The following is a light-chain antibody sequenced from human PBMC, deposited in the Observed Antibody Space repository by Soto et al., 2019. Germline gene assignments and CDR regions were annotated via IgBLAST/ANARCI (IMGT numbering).Light chain of an antibody. J-gene: IGKJ1*01. Sequence: IQLTQSPSSLSASVGDRVSITCREREAISDALSWYQVKPGRAPNLLIYDASSLQTGVPSRFSGSGSVPDFSLSSSSVQPEYVADYYCQPVSRYQWTFGEGTKV. CDR1: EAISDA. V-gene: IGKV1-13*02. CDR3: QPVSRYQWT. CDR2: DAS.